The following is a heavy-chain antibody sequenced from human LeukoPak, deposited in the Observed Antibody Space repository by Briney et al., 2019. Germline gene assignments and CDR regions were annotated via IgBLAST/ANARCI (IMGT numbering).Heavy chain of an antibody. J-gene: IGHJ4*02. D-gene: IGHD3-9*01. CDR2: IWYDRSNK. V-gene: IGHV3-33*01. CDR1: GFTFSSYG. Sequence: GGSLRHSCAASGFTFSSYGMHWVRQAPGKGLEWVAVIWYDRSNKYYADSVKGRFTISRDNSKNTLYLQMNSLRAEDTAVYYCARVSMGTYYDILTGYSTHFYYWGQGTLVTVSS. CDR3: ARVSMGTYYDILTGYSTHFYY.